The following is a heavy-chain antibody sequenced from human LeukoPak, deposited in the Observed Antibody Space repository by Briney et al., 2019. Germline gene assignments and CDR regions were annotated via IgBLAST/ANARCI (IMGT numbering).Heavy chain of an antibody. D-gene: IGHD6-19*01. CDR3: ARDYLFYGSGLPGYYFDY. CDR2: ISSSSSYI. V-gene: IGHV3-21*01. J-gene: IGHJ4*02. CDR1: GFTFSSYS. Sequence: KPGGSLRLSCAASGFTFSSYSVNWVRQAPGKGLEWVSSISSSSSYIYYADSVKGRFTISRDNAKNSLYLQMNSLRAEDTAVYYCARDYLFYGSGLPGYYFDYWGQGTLVTVSS.